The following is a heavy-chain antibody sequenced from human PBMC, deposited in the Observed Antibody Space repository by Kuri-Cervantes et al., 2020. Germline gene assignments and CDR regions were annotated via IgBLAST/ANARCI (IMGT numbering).Heavy chain of an antibody. CDR1: GFTFSSYA. D-gene: IGHD3-9*01. Sequence: GESLKISCAASGFTFSSYAMHWVRQAPGKGLEWVSAISGSGGSTYYADSAKGRFTISRDNSKNTLYLQMNSLRAEDTAVYYCANPTLTIKGGMDVWGQGTTVTVSS. J-gene: IGHJ6*02. V-gene: IGHV3-23*01. CDR2: ISGSGGST. CDR3: ANPTLTIKGGMDV.